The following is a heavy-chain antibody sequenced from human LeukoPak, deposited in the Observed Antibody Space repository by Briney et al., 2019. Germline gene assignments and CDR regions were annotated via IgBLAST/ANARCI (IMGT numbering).Heavy chain of an antibody. J-gene: IGHJ4*02. CDR3: ARETSYYYDSSGYSLFDY. CDR2: IYHSGST. CDR1: GYSISSGYY. Sequence: SETLSLTCAVSGYSISSGYYWGWIRQPPGKGLEWIGSIYHSGSTYYNPSLKSRVTISVDTFKNQFSLKLSSVTAADTAVYYCARETSYYYDSSGYSLFDYWGQGTLVTVSS. V-gene: IGHV4-38-2*02. D-gene: IGHD3-22*01.